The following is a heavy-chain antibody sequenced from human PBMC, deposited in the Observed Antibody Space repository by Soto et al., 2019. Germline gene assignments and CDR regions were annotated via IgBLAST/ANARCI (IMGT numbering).Heavy chain of an antibody. Sequence: PSETLSLTCTVSGGSLSSGDYYWSWIRQPPGKGLEWIGYIYYSGGTYYNPSLKSRVTISVDTSKNQFSLKLSSVTAADTAVYYCARDEAAGTYNWFALWGQGTLVTVSS. D-gene: IGHD6-13*01. J-gene: IGHJ5*02. CDR1: GGSLSSGDYY. CDR3: ARDEAAGTYNWFAL. V-gene: IGHV4-30-4*02. CDR2: IYYSGGT.